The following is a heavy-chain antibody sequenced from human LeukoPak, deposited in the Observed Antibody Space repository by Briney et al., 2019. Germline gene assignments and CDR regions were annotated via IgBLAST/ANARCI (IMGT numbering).Heavy chain of an antibody. J-gene: IGHJ4*02. D-gene: IGHD6-19*01. Sequence: GGSLRLSCAASGFTFSSCGMSWVRQAPGKGLEWVSSISASGGSTYYADSVKGRFTISRDNSKNTLYLQMNSLRAEDTAVYYCAKRGYTVAGTPLPDYWGQGTLVTVSS. CDR1: GFTFSSCG. CDR3: AKRGYTVAGTPLPDY. CDR2: ISASGGST. V-gene: IGHV3-23*01.